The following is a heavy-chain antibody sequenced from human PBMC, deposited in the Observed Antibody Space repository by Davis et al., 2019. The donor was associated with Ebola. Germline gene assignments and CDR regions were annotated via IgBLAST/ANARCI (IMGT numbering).Heavy chain of an antibody. J-gene: IGHJ6*02. CDR1: GFTFSSYS. D-gene: IGHD5-24*01. CDR3: ARGIGEMATIMGSGYYYYYGMDV. CDR2: ISSSSSYI. Sequence: GESLKISCAASGFTFSSYSMNWVRQAPGKGLEWVSSISSSSSYIYYADSVKGRFTISRDNAKNSLYLQMNSLRAEDTAVYYCARGIGEMATIMGSGYYYYYGMDVWGQGTTVTVSS. V-gene: IGHV3-21*04.